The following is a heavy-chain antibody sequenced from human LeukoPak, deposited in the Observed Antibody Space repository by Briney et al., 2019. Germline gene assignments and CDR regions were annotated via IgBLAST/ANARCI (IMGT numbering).Heavy chain of an antibody. J-gene: IGHJ4*02. D-gene: IGHD5-24*01. Sequence: GGSLRLSCAASGFTFSSYSMNWVRQAPVKGLEWVSSISSSSSYIYYADSVKGRFTISRDNAKNSLYLQMNSLRAEDTAVYYCATRFRLDGYWGQGTLVTVSS. CDR3: ATRFRLDGY. CDR2: ISSSSSYI. V-gene: IGHV3-21*01. CDR1: GFTFSSYS.